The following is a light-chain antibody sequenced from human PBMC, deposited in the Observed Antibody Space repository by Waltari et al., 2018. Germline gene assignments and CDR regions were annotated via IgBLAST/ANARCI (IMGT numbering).Light chain of an antibody. V-gene: IGKV3-20*01. CDR2: GAS. CDR1: PSVTGSY. Sequence: EIVLTQSPGTLSLSPGERATLSCRTSPSVTGSYLAWYQQNPGQAPRLLISGASSRATGIPDRFSSSGSGPVFTLTISRLEPEDFATYYCQQSYSTPWTFGQGTKVEIK. CDR3: QQSYSTPWT. J-gene: IGKJ1*01.